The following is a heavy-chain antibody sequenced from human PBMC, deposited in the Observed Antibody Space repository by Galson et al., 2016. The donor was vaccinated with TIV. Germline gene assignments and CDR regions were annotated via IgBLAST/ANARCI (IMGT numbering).Heavy chain of an antibody. D-gene: IGHD5-18*01. J-gene: IGHJ4*02. CDR1: GFSISSGYH. V-gene: IGHV4-38-2*02. CDR3: ARDSEHGYSYGY. Sequence: SETLSLTCAVSGFSISSGYHWGWIRQPPGKGLEWIGSIYHTGSTYYNPSLKSRVTISVDTSQNHFSLKLSSVTAADTAVYYCARDSEHGYSYGYWGQGTLVTVTS. CDR2: IYHTGST.